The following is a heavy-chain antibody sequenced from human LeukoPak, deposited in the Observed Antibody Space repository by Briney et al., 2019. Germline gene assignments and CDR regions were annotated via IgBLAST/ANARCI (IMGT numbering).Heavy chain of an antibody. CDR2: INPSGGST. J-gene: IGHJ6*02. V-gene: IGHV1-46*01. CDR1: GYTFTSYG. Sequence: ASVKVSCKASGYTFTSYGISWVRQAPGQGLEWMGIINPSGGSTSYAQKFQGGVTMTRDTSTSTVYMELSSLRSEDTAVYYCASTDYGSGDSYGMDVWGRGTTVTVSS. CDR3: ASTDYGSGDSYGMDV. D-gene: IGHD4-17*01.